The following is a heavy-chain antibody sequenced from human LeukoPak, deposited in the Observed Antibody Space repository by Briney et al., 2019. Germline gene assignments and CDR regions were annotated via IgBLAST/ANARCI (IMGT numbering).Heavy chain of an antibody. CDR3: ARVDSDLQSMPPAEYFQH. D-gene: IGHD2/OR15-2a*01. Sequence: SVKVSCKASGGTFSSYAISWVRQAPGQGLEWMGGIIPIFGTANYAQKFQGRVTITADESTSTAYMELSSLRSEDTAVYYCARVDSDLQSMPPAEYFQHWGQGTLVTVSS. J-gene: IGHJ1*01. V-gene: IGHV1-69*13. CDR1: GGTFSSYA. CDR2: IIPIFGTA.